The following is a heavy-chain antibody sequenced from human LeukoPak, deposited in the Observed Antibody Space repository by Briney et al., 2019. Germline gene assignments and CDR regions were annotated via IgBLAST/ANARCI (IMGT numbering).Heavy chain of an antibody. J-gene: IGHJ4*02. V-gene: IGHV3-43*02. CDR2: ISGVSDHT. D-gene: IGHD4-17*01. CDR1: GFTFDDYD. Sequence: SGGSLRLSCAASGFTFDDYDMRRGRQAPRVGVQWGSLISGVSDHTYYADSLKGRVTISRDNSKNSLYLQMNTLRAEDNALYYCAKGHSSPTGDFEYWGQGTLVTVSS. CDR3: AKGHSSPTGDFEY.